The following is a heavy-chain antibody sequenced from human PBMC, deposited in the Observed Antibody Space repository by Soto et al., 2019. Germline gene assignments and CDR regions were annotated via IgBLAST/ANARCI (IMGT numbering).Heavy chain of an antibody. V-gene: IGHV1-46*03. D-gene: IGHD3-10*01. CDR2: INPSGGST. J-gene: IGHJ6*03. CDR3: ARNMVWFGDPTGFMDV. CDR1: GYTFTSYY. Sequence: ASVKVFCKASGYTFTSYYMHWVRQAPGQGLEWMGIINPSGGSTSYAQKFQGRVTMTRDTSTSTVYMELSSLRSEDTAVYYCARNMVWFGDPTGFMDVWGKGTTVTVSS.